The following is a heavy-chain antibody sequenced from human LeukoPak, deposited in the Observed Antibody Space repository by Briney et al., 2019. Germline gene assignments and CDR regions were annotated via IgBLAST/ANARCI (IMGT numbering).Heavy chain of an antibody. CDR3: ARGAYVSSGYYPYYFDY. D-gene: IGHD3-22*01. CDR1: GGTFSSYA. Sequence: SVKVSCKASGGTFSSYAISWVRQAPGQGLEWVGGIIPIFGTANYAQKFQGRVTITTDESTSTAYMELSSLRSEDTAVYYCARGAYVSSGYYPYYFDYWGQGTLVTVSS. CDR2: IIPIFGTA. V-gene: IGHV1-69*05. J-gene: IGHJ4*02.